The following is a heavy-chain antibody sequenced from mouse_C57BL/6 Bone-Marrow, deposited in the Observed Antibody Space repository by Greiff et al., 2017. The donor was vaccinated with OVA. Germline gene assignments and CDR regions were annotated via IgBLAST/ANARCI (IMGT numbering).Heavy chain of an antibody. Sequence: QVQLKQPGAELVMPGASVKLSCKASGYTFTSYWMHWVKQRPGQGLEWIGEIDPSDSYTNYNQKFKGKSTLTVDKSSSTAYMQLSSLTSEDSAVYYCARYDGYPYYFDYWGQGTTLTVSS. CDR3: ARYDGYPYYFDY. J-gene: IGHJ2*01. CDR2: IDPSDSYT. D-gene: IGHD2-3*01. CDR1: GYTFTSYW. V-gene: IGHV1-69*01.